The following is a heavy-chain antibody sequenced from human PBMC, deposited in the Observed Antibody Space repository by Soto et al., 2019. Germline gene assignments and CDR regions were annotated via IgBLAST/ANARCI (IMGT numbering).Heavy chain of an antibody. D-gene: IGHD3-10*01. V-gene: IGHV5-51*01. CDR1: GYTFTNYW. CDR3: ARSSSGTGGYYSDY. J-gene: IGHJ4*02. CDR2: IYPDDADT. Sequence: LXESLIRSGKASGYTFTNYWLAWVCQMSGKGLEWVGVIYPDDADTTYGPTFQGQVAISADKSLNTAYLQWSRLEVSDTAMYFCARSSSGTGGYYSDYWRQRTPVTVSS.